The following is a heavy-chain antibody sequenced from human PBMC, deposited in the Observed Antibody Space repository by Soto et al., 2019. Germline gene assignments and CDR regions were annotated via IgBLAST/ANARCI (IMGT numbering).Heavy chain of an antibody. CDR3: ARGSYYGSGSYYNWFDP. D-gene: IGHD3-10*01. CDR1: GGTFSNYG. Sequence: SVKVSCKASGGTFSNYGISWVRQAPGQGLEWMGGIIPIFSTAICAQKFQGRVTITADESTSTAYMDLSSLRSEDTAVYFCARGSYYGSGSYYNWFDPWGQGTLVTVSS. J-gene: IGHJ5*02. CDR2: IIPIFSTA. V-gene: IGHV1-69*13.